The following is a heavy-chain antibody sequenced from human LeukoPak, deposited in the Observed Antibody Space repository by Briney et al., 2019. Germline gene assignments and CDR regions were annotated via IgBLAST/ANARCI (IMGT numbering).Heavy chain of an antibody. D-gene: IGHD3-22*01. J-gene: IGHJ6*02. Sequence: ASVKVSCKASGYTFTSYAMHWVRQAPGQRLEWMGWINAGNGNTKYSQKFQGRVTITRDTSASTAYMELSSLRSEDTAVYYCARDRSNYYDSSGYYYYYGMDVWGQGTTVTVSS. CDR3: ARDRSNYYDSSGYYYYYGMDV. CDR2: INAGNGNT. CDR1: GYTFTSYA. V-gene: IGHV1-3*01.